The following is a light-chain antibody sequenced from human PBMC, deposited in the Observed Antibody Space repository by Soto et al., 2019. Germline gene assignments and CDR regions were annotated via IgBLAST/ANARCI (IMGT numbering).Light chain of an antibody. V-gene: IGLV4-69*01. CDR1: SGHSTNA. CDR3: QTWGTGIHV. J-gene: IGLJ2*01. CDR2: VNSDGSH. Sequence: QSVLTQSPSASASLGASVKLTCTLGSGHSTNAIAWHQQQPEEGPRYLMKVNSDGSHSKGDGVPDRFSGSSSGADRYLTISSLQSEDEADYYCQTWGTGIHVFGGGTKLTVL.